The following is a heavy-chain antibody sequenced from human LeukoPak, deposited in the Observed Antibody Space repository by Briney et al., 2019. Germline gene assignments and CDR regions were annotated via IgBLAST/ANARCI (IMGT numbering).Heavy chain of an antibody. V-gene: IGHV1-69*05. CDR3: ARGQDSSGYYDWFDP. Sequence: SVKVSCKXSGGTFSSYAISWVRQAPGQGLEGMGRIIPIFGTANYAQKFQGRVTITTDESTSTAYMELSSLRSEDTAVYYCARGQDSSGYYDWFDPWGQGTLVTVSS. CDR1: GGTFSSYA. J-gene: IGHJ5*02. D-gene: IGHD3-22*01. CDR2: IIPIFGTA.